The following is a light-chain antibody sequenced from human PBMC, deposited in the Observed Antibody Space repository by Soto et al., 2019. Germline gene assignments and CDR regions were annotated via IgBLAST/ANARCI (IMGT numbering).Light chain of an antibody. CDR2: SNN. V-gene: IGLV1-47*02. J-gene: IGLJ2*01. CDR1: SSNIGSNY. CDR3: AAWDDRLSGHVV. Sequence: QSVLTQPPSASGTPGQRVIISCSGSSSNIGSNYVYWYQQLPGTAPKLLIYSNNQRPSGVPDRFSGSKSGTSASLAISGLRSEDEADYYCAAWDDRLSGHVVFGGGTQLTVL.